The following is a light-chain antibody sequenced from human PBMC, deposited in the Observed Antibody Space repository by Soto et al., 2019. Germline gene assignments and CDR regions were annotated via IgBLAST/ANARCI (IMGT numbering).Light chain of an antibody. CDR2: DAS. Sequence: EVVFTQSPSTVSLSPGERATLSCRASQSVSSYLAWYQQKPGQAPRLLIYDASNRATGIPARFSGSGSGTDFTLTISSLEPEDFAVYYCQQRSNWPPEITFGQGTRLEIK. CDR1: QSVSSY. CDR3: QQRSNWPPEIT. J-gene: IGKJ5*01. V-gene: IGKV3-11*01.